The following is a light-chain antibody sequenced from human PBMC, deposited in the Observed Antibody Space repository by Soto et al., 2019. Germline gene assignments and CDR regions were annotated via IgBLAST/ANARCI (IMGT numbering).Light chain of an antibody. CDR3: QQYYNWPPYT. CDR1: QSVSSN. CDR2: GAS. J-gene: IGKJ2*01. Sequence: EIVMTQSPATLSVSPGERATLSCRASQSVSSNLAWYQQKPGQAPRLLIYGASTRATGIPARFSGSGSGTEFTLTISSLQSEDFAVYYCQQYYNWPPYTFGQGIKLEIK. V-gene: IGKV3-15*01.